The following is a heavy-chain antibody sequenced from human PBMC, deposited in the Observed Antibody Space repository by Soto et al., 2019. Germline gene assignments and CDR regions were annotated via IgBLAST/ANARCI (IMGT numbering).Heavy chain of an antibody. CDR2: IYYSGST. D-gene: IGHD3-22*01. J-gene: IGHJ6*02. CDR3: ARVEVSSGYEYYYGMDV. V-gene: IGHV4-59*01. Sequence: SETLSLTCTVSGGSISSYYWSWIRQPPGKGLEWIGYIYYSGSTNYNPSLKSRVTISVDTSKNQFSLKLSSVTAADTAVYYCARVEVSSGYEYYYGMDVWGQGTTVTVSS. CDR1: GGSISSYY.